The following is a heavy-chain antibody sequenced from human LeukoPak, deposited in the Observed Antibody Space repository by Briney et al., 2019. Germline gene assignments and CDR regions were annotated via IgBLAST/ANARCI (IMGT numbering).Heavy chain of an antibody. CDR2: ISYDGSNK. CDR1: GFTFNNYD. J-gene: IGHJ4*02. Sequence: GGSLRLSCAASGFTFNNYDMHWVRQAPGKGLEWVALISYDGSNKFYADSVKGRFTISRDTSKNTLYLQMNSLRAADTAVYYCVKSGYNRFDYWGQGALVTVSS. D-gene: IGHD5-24*01. V-gene: IGHV3-30*18. CDR3: VKSGYNRFDY.